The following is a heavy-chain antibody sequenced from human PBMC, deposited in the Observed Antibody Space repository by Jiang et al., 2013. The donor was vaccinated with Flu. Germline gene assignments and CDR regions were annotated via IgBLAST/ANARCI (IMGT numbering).Heavy chain of an antibody. CDR1: GGTFSSYA. V-gene: IGHV1-69*01. CDR2: IIPIFGTA. J-gene: IGHJ3*02. D-gene: IGHD1-26*01. CDR3: ASKGSDGYAFDI. Sequence: GSSVKVSCKASGGTFSSYAISWVRQAPGQGLEWMGGIIPIFGTANYAQKFQGRVTITADESTSTAYMELSSLRSEDTAVYYCASKGSDGYAFDIWGQGTMVTVSS.